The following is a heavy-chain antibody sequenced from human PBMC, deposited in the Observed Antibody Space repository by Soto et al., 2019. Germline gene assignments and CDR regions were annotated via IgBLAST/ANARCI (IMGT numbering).Heavy chain of an antibody. CDR3: ARDRGDYGSADY. V-gene: IGHV4-4*07. CDR1: GGPIDSYY. CDR2: IYSSGST. D-gene: IGHD3-10*01. J-gene: IGHJ4*02. Sequence: SETLSLTCTVSGGPIDSYYWSWIRQSAGKGLEWIGRIYSSGSTNYNPSLNSRVTMSVDTSKNQFSLRLSSVTAADTAVYYCARDRGDYGSADYWGQGTLVT.